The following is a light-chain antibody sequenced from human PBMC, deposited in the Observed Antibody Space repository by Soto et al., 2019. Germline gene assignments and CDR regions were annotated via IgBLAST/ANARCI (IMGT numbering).Light chain of an antibody. V-gene: IGKV3-20*01. CDR3: QQYGSSVLT. CDR1: QSVSSSS. CDR2: VGS. Sequence: EIVLTQSPGTLSLSPGERATLSCRASQSVSSSSLAWYQQKPGQAPRLLIYVGSIRATGIPDSFSGSGSGTDFTLTISRLEAEDFAVYYCQQYGSSVLTFGGGTKVEI. J-gene: IGKJ4*01.